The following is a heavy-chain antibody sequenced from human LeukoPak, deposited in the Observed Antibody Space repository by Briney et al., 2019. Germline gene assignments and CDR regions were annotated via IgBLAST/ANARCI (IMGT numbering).Heavy chain of an antibody. CDR2: ISGSGGST. D-gene: IGHD2-21*01. CDR3: AKERIYGMDV. J-gene: IGHJ6*02. V-gene: IGHV3-23*01. CDR1: GFTVSSNY. Sequence: GGSLRLSCAASGFTVSSNYMSWVRQAPGKGLEWVSAISGSGGSTYYADSVKGRFTISRDNSKNTLYLQMNSLRAEDTAVYYCAKERIYGMDVWGQGTTVTVSS.